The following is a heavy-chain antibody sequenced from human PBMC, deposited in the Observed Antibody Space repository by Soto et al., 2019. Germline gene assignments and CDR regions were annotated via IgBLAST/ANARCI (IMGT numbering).Heavy chain of an antibody. CDR1: GGTFSSYA. V-gene: IGHV1-69*01. J-gene: IGHJ6*02. CDR3: ARYCSSTSCEPPLRWYYYGMDV. D-gene: IGHD2-2*01. CDR2: IIPIFGTA. Sequence: QVQLVQSGAEVKKPGSSVTVSCKASGGTFSSYAISWVRQAPGQGLEWMGGIIPIFGTANYAQKFQGRVTITADESTSTAYMELGSLRSEDTAVYYCARYCSSTSCEPPLRWYYYGMDVWGQGTTVTVSS.